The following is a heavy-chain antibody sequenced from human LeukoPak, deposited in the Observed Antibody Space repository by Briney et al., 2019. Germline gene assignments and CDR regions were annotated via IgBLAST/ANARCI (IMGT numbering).Heavy chain of an antibody. CDR1: GGSIRSYY. Sequence: SETLSLTCTVSGGSIRSYYWSWIRQPPGKGLEWIGYIYTSGSTNYNPSLKSRVTISVDTSKNQFSLRLSSVTAADTAVYYCARGPYYFDSWGPGTLVTVSS. CDR3: ARGPYYFDS. J-gene: IGHJ4*02. CDR2: IYTSGST. V-gene: IGHV4-4*09.